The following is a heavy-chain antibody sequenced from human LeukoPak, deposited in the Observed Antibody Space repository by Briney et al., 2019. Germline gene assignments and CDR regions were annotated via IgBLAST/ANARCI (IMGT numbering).Heavy chain of an antibody. J-gene: IGHJ5*02. V-gene: IGHV4-59*01. D-gene: IGHD2-2*01. CDR2: IYYSGST. CDR1: GGSISSYY. CDR3: ARVGYCSSTSCYDGNWFDP. Sequence: PSETLSLTCTVSGGSISSYYWSWIRQPPGKGLEWIGYIYYSGSTNYNPSLKSRVTISVDTSKKQFSLKLSSVTAADTAVYYCARVGYCSSTSCYDGNWFDPWGQGTLVTVSS.